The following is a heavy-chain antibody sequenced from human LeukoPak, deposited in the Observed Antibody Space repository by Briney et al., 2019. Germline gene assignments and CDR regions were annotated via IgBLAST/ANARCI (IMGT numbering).Heavy chain of an antibody. Sequence: PGGSLRLSCAASGFTFSSYSMNWVRQAPGKGLEWVPSISSSSSYIYYADSVKGRFTISRDNAKNSLYLQMNSLRAEDTAVYYCARDRLGVLPSVFDYWGQGTLVTVSS. CDR1: GFTFSSYS. D-gene: IGHD1-1*01. CDR2: ISSSSSYI. V-gene: IGHV3-21*01. J-gene: IGHJ4*02. CDR3: ARDRLGVLPSVFDY.